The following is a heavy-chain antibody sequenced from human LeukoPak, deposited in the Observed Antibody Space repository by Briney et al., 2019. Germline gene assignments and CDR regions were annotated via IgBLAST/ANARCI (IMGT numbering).Heavy chain of an antibody. Sequence: NPGVSLKISCKGSGYSFTNYWIGWVRQMPGKGLEWMGIIYPGDSDTRYSPSFQGQVTISADKSISTAYLQWSSLKASDTAMYYCARLLGSSWSDASPLANFDYWGQGTLVTVSS. CDR2: IYPGDSDT. V-gene: IGHV5-51*01. CDR1: GYSFTNYW. CDR3: ARLLGSSWSDASPLANFDY. J-gene: IGHJ4*02. D-gene: IGHD6-13*01.